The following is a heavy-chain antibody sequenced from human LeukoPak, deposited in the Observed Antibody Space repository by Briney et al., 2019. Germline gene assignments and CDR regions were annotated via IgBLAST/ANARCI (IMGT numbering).Heavy chain of an antibody. J-gene: IGHJ4*02. CDR3: ARQRDCCPLDY. V-gene: IGHV5-51*01. CDR2: IYPGDSDT. D-gene: IGHD2-21*02. CDR1: GYRFTSYW. Sequence: GEALKISCKGSGYRFTSYWIGWVRQMPGKGLEWMGIIYPGDSDTRYSPSFQGQVTISADKSISTAYLQWSTLKASDTAMYYCARQRDCCPLDYWGQGTLVTVSS.